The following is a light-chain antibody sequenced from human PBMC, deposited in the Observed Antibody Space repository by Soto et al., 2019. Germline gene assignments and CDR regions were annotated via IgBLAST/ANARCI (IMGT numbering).Light chain of an antibody. Sequence: QLVLTQSPSASASLGASVKVTCTLSSGHTNYAIAWHQQQPEKGPRYLMKVNTDGSHTKGDGIPDRFSGSSSGAERYLTISSLQSDDEADYYCQTWGTGIVVFGGGTKVTVL. CDR2: VNTDGSH. V-gene: IGLV4-69*01. CDR3: QTWGTGIVV. J-gene: IGLJ2*01. CDR1: SGHTNYA.